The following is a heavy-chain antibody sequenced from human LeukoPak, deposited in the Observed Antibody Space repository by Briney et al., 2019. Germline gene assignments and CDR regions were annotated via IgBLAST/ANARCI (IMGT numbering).Heavy chain of an antibody. CDR2: ISAYSGNT. V-gene: IGHV1-18*04. D-gene: IGHD2-15*01. Sequence: ASVKLSCKASGYTFTSYGISWVRQAPGQGLEWMGWISAYSGNTNYAQKHQGRVTMTKATSTSTAYIELGSLRADDRAVYYCARALLGRNCSGGSCDSFGYWGQGTLVTVSS. CDR3: ARALLGRNCSGGSCDSFGY. CDR1: GYTFTSYG. J-gene: IGHJ4*02.